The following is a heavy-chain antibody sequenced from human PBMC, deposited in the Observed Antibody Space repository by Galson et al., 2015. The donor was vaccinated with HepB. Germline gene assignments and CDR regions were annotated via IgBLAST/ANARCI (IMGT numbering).Heavy chain of an antibody. Sequence: SVKVSCKASGYTFTSYAMNWVRQAPGQGLEWMGWINTNTGNPTYAQGFTGRFVFSLDTSVSTAYLQISSLKAEDTAVYYCARDSCSGGSCYSALDYWGQGTLVTVSS. V-gene: IGHV7-4-1*02. CDR3: ARDSCSGGSCYSALDY. D-gene: IGHD2-15*01. CDR1: GYTFTSYA. CDR2: INTNTGNP. J-gene: IGHJ4*02.